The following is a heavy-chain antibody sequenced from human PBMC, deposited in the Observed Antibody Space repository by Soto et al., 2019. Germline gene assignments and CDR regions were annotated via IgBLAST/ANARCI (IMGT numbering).Heavy chain of an antibody. J-gene: IGHJ4*02. CDR1: GFTFSSYA. Sequence: PGGSLRLSCAASGFTFSSYAMSWVRQAPGKGLEWVSAISGSGGSTYYADSVKGRFTISRDNSKNTLYLQMNSLRAEDTAVYYWAKSRVKIQNNFDDWGQGTLVTVYS. V-gene: IGHV3-23*01. CDR2: ISGSGGST. CDR3: AKSRVKIQNNFDD. D-gene: IGHD3-3*01.